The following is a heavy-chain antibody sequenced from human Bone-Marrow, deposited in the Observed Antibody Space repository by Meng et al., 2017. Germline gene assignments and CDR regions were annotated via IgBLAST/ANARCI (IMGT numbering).Heavy chain of an antibody. CDR1: GGSGSSDT. V-gene: IGHV1-69*02. CDR2: IIPIVGLT. J-gene: IGHJ3*02. CDR3: ARTVYEHLDYYAFPI. D-gene: IGHD5/OR15-5a*01. Sequence: SVKVSGKASGGSGSSDTVSWVRQAPGQGLEWMGRIIPIVGLTYYAQNFHGRVTITADKSTSTIYIELSSLRSEDTAVYYCARTVYEHLDYYAFPIWGQGTMVTVSS.